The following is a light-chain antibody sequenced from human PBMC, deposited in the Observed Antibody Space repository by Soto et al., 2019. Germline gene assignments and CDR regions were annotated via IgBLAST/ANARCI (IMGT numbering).Light chain of an antibody. CDR2: DVS. Sequence: TQPASVSWSPGQSIALSCPGTNSDVGGYNYVSWYQQHPGKAPKLMVYDVSNRPSGVSNRFSGSKSGNTASLTISGLQAKDEADYYCSSYTSSSTYVFGTGTKVTVL. J-gene: IGLJ1*01. CDR3: SSYTSSSTYV. CDR1: NSDVGGYNY. V-gene: IGLV2-14*01.